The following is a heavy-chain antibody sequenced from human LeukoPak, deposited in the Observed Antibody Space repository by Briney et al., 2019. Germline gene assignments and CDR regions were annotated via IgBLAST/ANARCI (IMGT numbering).Heavy chain of an antibody. CDR1: GASINSHY. J-gene: IGHJ4*02. CDR3: ARALNPLPGTYYFDY. Sequence: PSESLSLTCTVSGASINSHYWSWIRQPAGKGLEWIGHIYISGSTNYNSSLQSRVTMSVDTSKNKFSLKLTSVTAADTAVYYCARALNPLPGTYYFDYWGQGTLVTVSS. CDR2: IYISGST. V-gene: IGHV4-4*07. D-gene: IGHD2-15*01.